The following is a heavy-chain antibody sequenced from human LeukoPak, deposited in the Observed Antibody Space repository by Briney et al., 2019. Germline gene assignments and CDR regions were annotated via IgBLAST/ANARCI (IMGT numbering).Heavy chain of an antibody. CDR2: ISPSGGST. J-gene: IGHJ4*02. CDR3: ARGSGSDWTNFDC. V-gene: IGHV1-46*01. D-gene: IGHD6-19*01. CDR1: GYTFTTYY. Sequence: ASVKVSSMASGYTFTTYYIHWVRQAPGQGGEWMGIISPSGGSTRYAQNFQGRITMTRDTSTSRVYMELSSLRSEDTAVYYCARGSGSDWTNFDCWGQGTLVTVSS.